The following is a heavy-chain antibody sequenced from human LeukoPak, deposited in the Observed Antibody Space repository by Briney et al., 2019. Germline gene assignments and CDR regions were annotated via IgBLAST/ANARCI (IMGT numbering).Heavy chain of an antibody. CDR3: ARLVGAVAGGAVDI. V-gene: IGHV5-51*01. CDR2: IYPGDSDT. D-gene: IGHD6-19*01. CDR1: GYSFTSYW. J-gene: IGHJ3*02. Sequence: PGKSLKISCKGSGYSFTSYWIGWARQMPGKGLEWMGIIYPGDSDTRSSPSFQGQVTISADKSISTAYLQWSSLKASDTAMYYCARLVGAVAGGAVDIWGQGTMVSVSS.